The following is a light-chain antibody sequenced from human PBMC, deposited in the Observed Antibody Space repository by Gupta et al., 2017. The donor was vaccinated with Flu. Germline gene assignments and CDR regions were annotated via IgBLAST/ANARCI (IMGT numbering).Light chain of an antibody. CDR2: EVS. CDR1: SSSIGAYKY. CDR3: SSYAGNFRIL. Sequence: QSALTQPPSASGSRGQSVTISCSGTSSSIGAYKYVSWYQQYPGKAPNLILSEVSKRPSGVPGRFSGSKSGNTASLTVSGPQPEDEADYYCSSYAGNFRILFGGGTKVTVL. J-gene: IGLJ2*01. V-gene: IGLV2-8*01.